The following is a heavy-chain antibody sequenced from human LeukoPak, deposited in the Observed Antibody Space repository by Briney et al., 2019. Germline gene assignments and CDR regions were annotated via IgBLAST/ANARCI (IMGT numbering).Heavy chain of an antibody. CDR3: ARGMGYYDILAGYSQGYFDY. CDR2: IYHSGST. J-gene: IGHJ4*02. D-gene: IGHD3-9*01. V-gene: IGHV4-38-2*02. CDR1: DYSISSGYY. Sequence: SETLSLTCTVSDYSISSGYYWGWIRQPPGKGLEWIGSIYHSGSTSYNPSLKSRVTISVDTSKNQFSLKLSSVTAADTAVYYCARGMGYYDILAGYSQGYFDYWGQGTLVTVSS.